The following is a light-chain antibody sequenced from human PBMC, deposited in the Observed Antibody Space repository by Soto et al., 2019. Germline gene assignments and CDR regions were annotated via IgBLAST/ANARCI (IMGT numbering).Light chain of an antibody. CDR2: GAS. J-gene: IGKJ2*01. Sequence: EIVMTQSPATLSVSPGERATLSCRASQSVRTNLGWYQQRPGQAPRLLIYGASTRATGIPARFSGSGSGTEFTLTISSLQSEDFALYYCQQYDYWYTFGQGTKLEIK. CDR1: QSVRTN. V-gene: IGKV3-15*01. CDR3: QQYDYWYT.